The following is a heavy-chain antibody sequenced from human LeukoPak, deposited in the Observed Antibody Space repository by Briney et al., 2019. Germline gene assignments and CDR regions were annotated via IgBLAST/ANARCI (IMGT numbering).Heavy chain of an antibody. D-gene: IGHD4-17*01. CDR3: ARAPGDGEGVVGPIDY. Sequence: SETLSLTCTVSGGSISSYYWSWIRQPPGKGLEWIGYIYYSGSTNYNPSLKSRVTISVDTSKNQFSLKLSSVTAADTAVYYCARAPGDGEGVVGPIDYWGQGTLVTVSS. CDR1: GGSISSYY. V-gene: IGHV4-59*01. J-gene: IGHJ4*02. CDR2: IYYSGST.